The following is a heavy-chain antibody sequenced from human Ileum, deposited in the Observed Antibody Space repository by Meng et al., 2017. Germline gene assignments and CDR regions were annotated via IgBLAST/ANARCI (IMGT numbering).Heavy chain of an antibody. CDR1: GFTFNTFD. CDR2: IGGNGRDT. D-gene: IGHD2/OR15-2a*01. Sequence: GGSLRLSCAASGFTFNTFDMSWVRQASGKGLECVSSIGGNGRDTYYADSVRGRFTISRDNSKNTVSLQMNSLSAEDTAVYYCAKRSTSGTFYFDSWGQGTRVTVSS. J-gene: IGHJ4*02. CDR3: AKRSTSGTFYFDS. V-gene: IGHV3-23*01.